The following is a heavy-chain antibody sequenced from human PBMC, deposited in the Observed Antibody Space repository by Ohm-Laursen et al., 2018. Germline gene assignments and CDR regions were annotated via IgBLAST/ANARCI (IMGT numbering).Heavy chain of an antibody. J-gene: IGHJ3*01. CDR1: GFTFSLYA. V-gene: IGHV3-23*01. CDR3: TKDRTYTDAFDP. Sequence: SLRLSCAASGFTFSLYAMNWVRQAPGKGLEWVSGIRGSGGSTYYADSVKGRFTISRDISNNTLYLQMNSLRAEDTAIYYCTKDRTYTDAFDPWGQGTMVTVSS. CDR2: IRGSGGST. D-gene: IGHD5-18*01.